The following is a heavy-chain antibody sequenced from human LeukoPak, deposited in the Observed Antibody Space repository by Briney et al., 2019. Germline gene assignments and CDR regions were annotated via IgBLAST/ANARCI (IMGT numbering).Heavy chain of an antibody. J-gene: IGHJ4*02. CDR1: GFTFSAYY. CDR2: ISSTTDYK. Sequence: GGSLRLSCAASGFTFSAYYMNWVRQAPGKGLEWVSSISSTTDYKVYADSLKGRFTISRDNAKNSLYLQMNSLRAEDTAVYYYARAKNIKMTTILDYWGQGTLVTVSS. CDR3: ARAKNIKMTTILDY. V-gene: IGHV3-21*01. D-gene: IGHD5-24*01.